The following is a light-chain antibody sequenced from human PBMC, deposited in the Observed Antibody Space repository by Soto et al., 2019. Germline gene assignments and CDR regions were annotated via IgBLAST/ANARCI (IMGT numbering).Light chain of an antibody. CDR3: GTWDSSLSAKV. J-gene: IGLJ3*02. CDR2: ENK. V-gene: IGLV1-51*02. CDR1: SSNIGNNY. Sequence: QSELTQPPSVSAAPGQKVTISCSGSSSNIGNNYVAWYQQLPGTAPKVLIYENKKRPSGIPDRFSGSKSGTSATLGITGLQTGDEADYYCGTWDSSLSAKVFGGGTKLTVL.